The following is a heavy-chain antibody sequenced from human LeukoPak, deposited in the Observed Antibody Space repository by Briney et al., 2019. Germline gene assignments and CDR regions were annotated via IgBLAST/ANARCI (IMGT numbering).Heavy chain of an antibody. CDR1: GGSISSSGYY. D-gene: IGHD6-19*01. V-gene: IGHV4-30-4*08. J-gene: IGHJ1*01. Sequence: PQTLSLTCTVSGGSISSSGYYWSWIRQHPGKGLEWIGCIYYSGSTYYNPSLKSRVTISVDTSKNQFSLKLSSVTAADTAVYYCARIIAVAGTPEYFQHWGQGTLVTVSS. CDR3: ARIIAVAGTPEYFQH. CDR2: IYYSGST.